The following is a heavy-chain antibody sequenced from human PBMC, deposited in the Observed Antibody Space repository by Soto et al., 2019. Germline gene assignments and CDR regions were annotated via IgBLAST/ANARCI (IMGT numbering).Heavy chain of an antibody. D-gene: IGHD3-10*01. CDR2: VRSKANSYAT. J-gene: IGHJ2*01. V-gene: IGHV3-73*01. CDR1: GFTFSASA. CDR3: AGGSGWYFDL. Sequence: VQLVESGGGLVQPGGSLKLSCAASGFTFSASAMHWVRQASGKGLEWVGRVRSKANSYATTYAASVKGRFTISRHDSKIMEYLQMNSRKIEDTAVYYCAGGSGWYFDLWGRGTLVTVSS.